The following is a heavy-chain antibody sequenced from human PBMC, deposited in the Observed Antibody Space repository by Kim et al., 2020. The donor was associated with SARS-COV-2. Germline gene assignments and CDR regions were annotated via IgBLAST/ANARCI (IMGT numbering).Heavy chain of an antibody. D-gene: IGHD5-12*01. CDR1: GFTFSGSA. J-gene: IGHJ6*02. Sequence: GGSLRLSCAASGFTFSGSAMHWVRQASGKGLEWVGRIRSKANSYATAYAASVKGRFTISRDDSKNTAYLQMNSLKTEDTAVYYCTQCRSGSGYDLAYYYYGMDVWGQGTTVTVSS. V-gene: IGHV3-73*01. CDR2: IRSKANSYAT. CDR3: TQCRSGSGYDLAYYYYGMDV.